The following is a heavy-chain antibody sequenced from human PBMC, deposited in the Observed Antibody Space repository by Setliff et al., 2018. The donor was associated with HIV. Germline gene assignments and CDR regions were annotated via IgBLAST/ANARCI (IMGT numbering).Heavy chain of an antibody. D-gene: IGHD3-3*01. CDR1: GDSINSGGYH. V-gene: IGHV4-31*03. J-gene: IGHJ3*02. CDR2: ISYIGYT. Sequence: SETLSLTCTVSGDSINSGGYHWTWIRQHPGKGLEWIGYISYIGYTYYNPALKSRLTISLYTSKNQFSLKLSSVTAADTAIYYCARDRSGTSYAGDDAFDIWGQGTMVTVSS. CDR3: ARDRSGTSYAGDDAFDI.